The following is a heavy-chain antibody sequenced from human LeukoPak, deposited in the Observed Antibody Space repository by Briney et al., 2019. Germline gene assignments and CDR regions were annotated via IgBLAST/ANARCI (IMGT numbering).Heavy chain of an antibody. V-gene: IGHV4-39*01. CDR2: TYYNGNT. D-gene: IGHD4-23*01. Sequence: SETLSLTCTVSGGSISSSDYYWGWIRQPPGERLEWIGTTYYNGNTYYNPSLQSRVIISVDTSKNQFSLKLTSVTAPDTAVYYCAGTVGTHRFDYWGQGILVTVSS. CDR3: AGTVGTHRFDY. CDR1: GGSISSSDYY. J-gene: IGHJ4*02.